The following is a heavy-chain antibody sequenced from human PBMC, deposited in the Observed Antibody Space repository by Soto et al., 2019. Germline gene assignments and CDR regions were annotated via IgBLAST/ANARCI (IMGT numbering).Heavy chain of an antibody. J-gene: IGHJ6*02. CDR1: GYTFTSYG. V-gene: IGHV1-18*01. D-gene: IGHD2-2*01. CDR2: IWDYNGNT. Sequence: QVQLVQSGADVKKPGASVKVSCKASGYTFTSYGINWVRQAPGQGLEWMGGIWDYNGNTNYAQQLKGRVTMTTDKSKSTVYMELRSLRADDTAVYYCARDRYQLSPTATPGMDVWGHGTTVTVSS. CDR3: ARDRYQLSPTATPGMDV.